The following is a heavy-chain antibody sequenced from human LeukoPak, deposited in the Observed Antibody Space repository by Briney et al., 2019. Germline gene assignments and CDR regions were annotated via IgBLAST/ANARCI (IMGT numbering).Heavy chain of an antibody. V-gene: IGHV3-7*01. CDR3: ARSYYYDSSDNYAFDI. CDR2: VKQDGSEK. Sequence: PGGSLRLSCAASGFTFSSYWMSWVRQAPGKGLEWVANVKQDGSEKYYVDSVKGRFTISRDNAKNSLYLQMNSLRAEDTAVYYCARSYYYDSSDNYAFDIWGQGTMVTVSS. CDR1: GFTFSSYW. J-gene: IGHJ3*02. D-gene: IGHD3-22*01.